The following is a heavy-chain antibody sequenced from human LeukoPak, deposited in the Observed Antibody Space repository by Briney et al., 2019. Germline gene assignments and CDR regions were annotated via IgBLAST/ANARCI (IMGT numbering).Heavy chain of an antibody. CDR1: GFTFSNAW. V-gene: IGHV3-15*01. D-gene: IGHD3-22*01. J-gene: IGHJ4*02. Sequence: PGGSLRLSCAASGFTFSNAWMSWVRQAPGKGLEWVGRIKSKTDGGTTDYAAPVKGRFTISRDDSKNTLYLQMNSLKTEDTAVYYCTTDVPKRITMIVVVTEPFDYWGQGTLVTVSS. CDR2: IKSKTDGGTT. CDR3: TTDVPKRITMIVVVTEPFDY.